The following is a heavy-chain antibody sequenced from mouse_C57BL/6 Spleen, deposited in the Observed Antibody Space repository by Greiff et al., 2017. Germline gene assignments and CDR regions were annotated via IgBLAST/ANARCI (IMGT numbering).Heavy chain of an antibody. J-gene: IGHJ1*03. CDR2: ISSGSSTI. CDR3: ARRYYGSSDWYFDV. V-gene: IGHV5-17*01. Sequence: EVKLVESGGGLVKPGGSLKLSCAASGFTFSDYGMHWVRQAPEKGLEWVAYISSGSSTIYYADTVKGRFTISRDNAKTTLFLQMTSLRSEDTAMYYCARRYYGSSDWYFDVWGTGTTVTVSS. CDR1: GFTFSDYG. D-gene: IGHD1-1*01.